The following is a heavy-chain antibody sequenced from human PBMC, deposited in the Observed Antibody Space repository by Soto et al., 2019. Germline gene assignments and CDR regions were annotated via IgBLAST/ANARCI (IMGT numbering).Heavy chain of an antibody. CDR1: GFTFSSYA. J-gene: IGHJ4*02. Sequence: PGGSLRLSCAASGFTFSSYAMRWVRQAPGKGLEWVAVISYDGSNKYYADSVKGRFTISRDNSKNTLYLQMNSLRAEDTAVYYCAKAGDDYADYWGQGTLVTVSS. CDR2: ISYDGSNK. D-gene: IGHD1-26*01. V-gene: IGHV3-30-3*01. CDR3: AKAGDDYADY.